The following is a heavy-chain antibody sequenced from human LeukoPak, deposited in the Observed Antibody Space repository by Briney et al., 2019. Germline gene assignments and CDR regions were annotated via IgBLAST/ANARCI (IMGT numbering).Heavy chain of an antibody. CDR3: ERQSDSSGYIHT. CDR2: ISYSGRT. J-gene: IGHJ4*02. V-gene: IGHV4-39*01. Sequence: SETLSLTCTVSGGPISSSTYYWGWIRQPPGKGLEWIGSISYSGRTYYTPSLKSRVTTSVDTSKNQFSLRLSSVTAAGTAVYYCERQSDSSGYIHTWGQGTLVTVSS. CDR1: GGPISSSTYY. D-gene: IGHD3-22*01.